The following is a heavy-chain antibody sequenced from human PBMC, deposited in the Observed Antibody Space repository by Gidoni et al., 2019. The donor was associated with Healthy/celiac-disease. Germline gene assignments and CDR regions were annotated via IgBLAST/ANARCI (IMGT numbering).Heavy chain of an antibody. D-gene: IGHD3-16*01. CDR1: GFTFSSYG. V-gene: IGHV3-33*06. CDR2: ICLTEVIN. CDR3: AKGGYASSPPDNPFAY. Sequence: QVQLVESGGGVVQPGRSLRLSCAASGFTFSSYGMHWVRQAPGKGLGWLQVICLTEVINSYANSVKAHFPIPRDNSKNTLFLQMTGLRAGARVFFYGAKGGYASSPPDNPFAYWGQETLVTVSS. J-gene: IGHJ4*02.